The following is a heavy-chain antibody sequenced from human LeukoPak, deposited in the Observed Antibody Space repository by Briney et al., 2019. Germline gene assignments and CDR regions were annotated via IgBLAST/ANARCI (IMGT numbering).Heavy chain of an antibody. CDR2: IYSGGST. J-gene: IGHJ4*02. CDR3: ARGAGGYQPLLAHFDY. V-gene: IGHV3-66*01. CDR1: GFTVSSNY. Sequence: PGGSLRLSCAASGFTVSSNYMSWVRQAPGKGLEWVSVIYSGGSTYYADSVKGRFTISRDNSKNTLYLQMNSLRAEDTAVYYCARGAGGYQPLLAHFDYWGQGTLVTVSS. D-gene: IGHD5-18*01.